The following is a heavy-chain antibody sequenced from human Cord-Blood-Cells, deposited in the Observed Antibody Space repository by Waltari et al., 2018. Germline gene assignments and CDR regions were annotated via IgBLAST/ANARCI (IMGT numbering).Heavy chain of an antibody. D-gene: IGHD6-13*01. Sequence: QVQLQQWGAGLLKPSETLSPTCAVHGGSFSGYYWSWIRQPPGKGLEWIGEINHSGSTNYNPSLKSRVTISVDTSKNQFSLKLSSVTAADTAVYYCARGRYSSSWYRGKYGYWGQGTLVTVSS. V-gene: IGHV4-34*01. CDR1: GGSFSGYY. CDR2: INHSGST. CDR3: ARGRYSSSWYRGKYGY. J-gene: IGHJ4*02.